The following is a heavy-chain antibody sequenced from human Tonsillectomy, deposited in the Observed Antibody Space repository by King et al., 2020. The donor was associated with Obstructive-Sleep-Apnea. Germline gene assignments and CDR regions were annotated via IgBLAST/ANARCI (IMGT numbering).Heavy chain of an antibody. J-gene: IGHJ4*02. D-gene: IGHD5-18*01. CDR3: VRERGYPDY. Sequence: QLVQSGAEVKKPGASVKFSCKASGYTFTSYDINWVRQATGQGLEWMVWMNPNSGNTGYAQKFQGRVTMTRNTSMTTAYMELRSLTSEDTAVYYCVRERGYPDYWGQGTLVTVSS. CDR1: GYTFTSYD. CDR2: MNPNSGNT. V-gene: IGHV1-8*01.